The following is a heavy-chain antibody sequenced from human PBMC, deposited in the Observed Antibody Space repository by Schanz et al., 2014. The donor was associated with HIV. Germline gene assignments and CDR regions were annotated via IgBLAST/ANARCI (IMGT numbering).Heavy chain of an antibody. V-gene: IGHV4-34*01. D-gene: IGHD1-26*01. CDR1: GGSFSVYS. CDR2: ITRGGNT. J-gene: IGHJ4*01. Sequence: QVQLQQWGAGLLKPSETLSLTCAVYGGSFSVYSWSWIRQPPGKGLEWIGEITRGGNTNYNSSLKSRVTISVHPSKNQFSLKLKSVTATDTAMYYCASLMVGSTYGLFDSWGQGTLVSVSS. CDR3: ASLMVGSTYGLFDS.